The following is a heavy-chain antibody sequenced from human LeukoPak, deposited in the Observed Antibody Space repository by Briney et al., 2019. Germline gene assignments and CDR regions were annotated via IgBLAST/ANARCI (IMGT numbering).Heavy chain of an antibody. Sequence: GRSLRLSCAASGFTFSSYAMHWVRQAPGKGLEWVAVISYDGSYKYYADSVKGRFTISRDNSKNTLYLQMDSLRAEDTAVYYCARVSSSTRYSSGWYPMSPWGQGTLVTVSS. V-gene: IGHV3-30*04. J-gene: IGHJ5*02. CDR2: ISYDGSYK. CDR3: ARVSSSTRYSSGWYPMSP. D-gene: IGHD6-19*01. CDR1: GFTFSSYA.